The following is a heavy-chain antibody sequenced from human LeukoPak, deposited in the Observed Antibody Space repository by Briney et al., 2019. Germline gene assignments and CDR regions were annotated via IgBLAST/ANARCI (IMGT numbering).Heavy chain of an antibody. D-gene: IGHD6-19*01. CDR3: AKDQFSSGWYAFDY. CDR1: GFTFSSYA. CDR2: LSGSGGTT. J-gene: IGHJ4*02. V-gene: IGHV3-23*01. Sequence: GGSLRLSCAASGFTFSSYAMSWVRQAPGKGLEWVSALSGSGGTTYYADSVKGRFTISRDNSKNTLYLQMNSLRAEDTAVYYCAKDQFSSGWYAFDYWGQGTLSPSPQ.